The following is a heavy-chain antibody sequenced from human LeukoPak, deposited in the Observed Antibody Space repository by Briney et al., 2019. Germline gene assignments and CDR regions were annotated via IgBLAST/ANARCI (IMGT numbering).Heavy chain of an antibody. D-gene: IGHD3-3*01. J-gene: IGHJ6*02. CDR3: ARDPTFDFYYYYGMDV. Sequence: ASVKVSCKASGYTFTSSGISWVRQAPGQGLEWMGWISAYNGNTNYAQKLQGRVTMTTDTSTSTAYMELRSLRSDDTAVYYCARDPTFDFYYYYGMDVWGQGTTVTVSS. CDR2: ISAYNGNT. V-gene: IGHV1-18*01. CDR1: GYTFTSSG.